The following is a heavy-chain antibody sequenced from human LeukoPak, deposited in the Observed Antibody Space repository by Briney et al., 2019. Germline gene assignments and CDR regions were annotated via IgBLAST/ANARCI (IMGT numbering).Heavy chain of an antibody. CDR2: IYPGDSDT. V-gene: IGHV5-51*01. CDR3: ARRPGRGSGRMGNWFDP. J-gene: IGHJ5*02. Sequence: GESLKISCKGYGYNFTSYWIGWVRQMPGKGLEWMGIIYPGDSDTRYSPSFQGQVTISADKSISTAYLQWSSLKASDTAMYYCARRPGRGSGRMGNWFDPWGQGTLVTVSS. CDR1: GYNFTSYW. D-gene: IGHD3-10*01.